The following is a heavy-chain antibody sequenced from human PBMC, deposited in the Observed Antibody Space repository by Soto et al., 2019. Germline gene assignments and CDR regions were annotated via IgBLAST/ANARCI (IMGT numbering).Heavy chain of an antibody. CDR3: ARARLRAVYAFDF. CDR2: IYYNGNT. Sequence: PSETLSLTCTLSGVSITSGAYYWTWVRQHPGKGLEWIGYIYYNGNTYFSPSLKSRLTISIDTSENQFPLKLSSVTAADTAMYYCARARLRAVYAFDFWGQGTMVTVSS. V-gene: IGHV4-31*03. D-gene: IGHD4-17*01. CDR1: GVSITSGAYY. J-gene: IGHJ3*01.